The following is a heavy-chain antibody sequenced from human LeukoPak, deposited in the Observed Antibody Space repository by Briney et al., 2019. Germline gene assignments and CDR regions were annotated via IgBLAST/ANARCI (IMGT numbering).Heavy chain of an antibody. J-gene: IGHJ4*02. CDR2: VYSGGST. CDR3: AKTGNPATGDY. Sequence: GGSLRLSCAASGFTVSSKYMSWVRQAPGKGLEWVSVVYSGGSTYYADSVKGRFTISRDNSKNTLYLQMNSLRAEDTAVYYCAKTGNPATGDYWGQGTLVTVSS. V-gene: IGHV3-53*01. D-gene: IGHD1-1*01. CDR1: GFTVSSKY.